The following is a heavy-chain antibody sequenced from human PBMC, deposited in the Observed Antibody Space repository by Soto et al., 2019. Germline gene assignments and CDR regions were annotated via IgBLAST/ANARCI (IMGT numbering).Heavy chain of an antibody. V-gene: IGHV4-34*01. CDR1: GGSFSGYY. CDR2: INHSGST. CDR3: ARGRVLFLWCGDHRFDP. D-gene: IGHD3-10*01. J-gene: IGHJ5*02. Sequence: QVQLQQWGAGLLKPSETLSLTCAVYGGSFSGYYWSWIRQPPGKGLEWIGEINHSGSTNYNPSLTGPVNISVDTSKTQFALKLTPVTAADAAVYYCARGRVLFLWCGDHRFDPWGQGTLVTVSS.